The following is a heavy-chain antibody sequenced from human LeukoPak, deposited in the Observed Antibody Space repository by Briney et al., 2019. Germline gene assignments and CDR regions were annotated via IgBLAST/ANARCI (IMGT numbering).Heavy chain of an antibody. D-gene: IGHD3-22*01. J-gene: IGHJ4*02. V-gene: IGHV3-30-3*01. CDR3: ARGGYFDSSGYRIDH. CDR2: LSYDGSNK. CDR1: TFTLNNYW. Sequence: GGSLRLSCTASTFTLNNYWMSWVRQAPGKGLEWVAVLSYDGSNKYYADSVKGRFTISRDNSKNTLYLQMNSLRAEDTAVYYCARGGYFDSSGYRIDHWGQGTLVTVSS.